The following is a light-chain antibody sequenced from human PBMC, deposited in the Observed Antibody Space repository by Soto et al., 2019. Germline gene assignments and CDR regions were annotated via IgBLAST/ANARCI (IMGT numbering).Light chain of an antibody. CDR1: QSVSSY. Sequence: EIVLTQSPATLSLSPGERATLSCRASQSVSSYLAWYQQKPGQAPRLLIYDASNRATGIPARFGGSGSGTDFSITISSLAPEHFPAYYCYRRSNQPPDIFGQGTKLEI. CDR2: DAS. J-gene: IGKJ2*01. V-gene: IGKV3-11*01. CDR3: YRRSNQPPDI.